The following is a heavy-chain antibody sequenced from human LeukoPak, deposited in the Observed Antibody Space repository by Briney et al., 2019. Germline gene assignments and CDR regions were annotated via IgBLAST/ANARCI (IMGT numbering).Heavy chain of an antibody. CDR3: AGLVGRYSNGMYYYFDY. J-gene: IGHJ4*02. CDR2: INHSGST. CDR1: GGSFSGYY. Sequence: SETLSLTCAVYGGSFSGYYWSWIRQPPGKGLEWLGEINHSGSTNYNPSLKSRVTISVDTSKNQFSLKLSSVTAADTALYYCAGLVGRYSNGMYYYFDYWGQGILVTVSS. D-gene: IGHD1-26*01. V-gene: IGHV4-34*01.